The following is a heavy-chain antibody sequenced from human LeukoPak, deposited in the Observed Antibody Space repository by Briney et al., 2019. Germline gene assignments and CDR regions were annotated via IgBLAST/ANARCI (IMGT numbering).Heavy chain of an antibody. CDR2: INHSGST. V-gene: IGHV4-34*01. D-gene: IGHD6-19*01. J-gene: IGHJ4*02. CDR3: ARGPLAVAGTGDY. Sequence: SETLSLTCAVYGVSFSGYYWSWIRQPPGKGLEWIGEINHSGSTNYNPSLKSRVTISVDTSKNQFSLKLSSVTAADTAVYYCARGPLAVAGTGDYWGQGTLVTVSS. CDR1: GVSFSGYY.